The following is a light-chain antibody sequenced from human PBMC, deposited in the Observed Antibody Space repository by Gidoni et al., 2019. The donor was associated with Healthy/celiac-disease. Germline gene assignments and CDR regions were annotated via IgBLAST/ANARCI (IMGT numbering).Light chain of an antibody. CDR1: QSVLYSSNNKNY. V-gene: IGKV4-1*01. CDR2: WAS. J-gene: IGKJ3*01. Sequence: DIVMTQSPYSLAVSLGERATINCKSSQSVLYSSNNKNYLAWYQQKPGQPPKLLIYWASTREPGVPDRFSGSGSGTDFTLTISSLQAEDVAVYYCQQYYSTPLTFGPGTKVDIK. CDR3: QQYYSTPLT.